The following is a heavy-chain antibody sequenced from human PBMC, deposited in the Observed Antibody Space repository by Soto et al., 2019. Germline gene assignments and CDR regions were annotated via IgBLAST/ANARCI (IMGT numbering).Heavy chain of an antibody. V-gene: IGHV4-59*01. Sequence: QVQLQESGPGLVKPSETLSLTCRISGGSISSYYWNWIRQAPGKGLEWIGFISNSGSTNYNPSLTSRVTITVDTSKDQISLRLNSVTAADTAVYYCAIVQSPSWGYYYAVDVWGQGTTVTVSS. CDR2: ISNSGST. CDR3: AIVQSPSWGYYYAVDV. J-gene: IGHJ6*01. CDR1: GGSISSYY. D-gene: IGHD2-15*01.